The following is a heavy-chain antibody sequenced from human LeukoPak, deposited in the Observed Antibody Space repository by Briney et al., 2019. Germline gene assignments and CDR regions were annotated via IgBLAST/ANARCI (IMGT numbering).Heavy chain of an antibody. CDR1: GFTFSSYS. CDR2: IRSSSSYI. Sequence: GGSLRLSCAASGFTFSSYSMNWVRQAPGKGLEWVSSIRSSSSYIYYADSVKGRFTISRDNAKNSLYLQMNSLRAEDTAVYYCAREIVVVTAATNHNWFDPWGQGTLVTVSS. D-gene: IGHD2-21*02. CDR3: AREIVVVTAATNHNWFDP. V-gene: IGHV3-21*01. J-gene: IGHJ5*02.